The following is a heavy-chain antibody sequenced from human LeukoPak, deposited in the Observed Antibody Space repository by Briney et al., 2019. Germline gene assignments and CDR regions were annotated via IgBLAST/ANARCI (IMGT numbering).Heavy chain of an antibody. J-gene: IGHJ3*02. CDR3: AKDRGSGWYTDAFDI. V-gene: IGHV3-9*03. CDR1: GFTFDDYA. D-gene: IGHD6-19*01. Sequence: GGSLTLSCAASGFTFDDYAMHWVRQAPGKGLEWVSGISWNSGSIGYADSVKGRFTISRDNAKNSLYLQMNSLRAEDMALYYCAKDRGSGWYTDAFDIWGQGTMVTVSS. CDR2: ISWNSGSI.